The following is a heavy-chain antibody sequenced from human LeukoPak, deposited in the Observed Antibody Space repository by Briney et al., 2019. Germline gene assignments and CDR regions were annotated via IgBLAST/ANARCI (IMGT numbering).Heavy chain of an antibody. CDR1: GFTFSSYS. J-gene: IGHJ4*02. CDR3: IGSGSTFDY. D-gene: IGHD2-15*01. Sequence: GGSLRLSCAASGFTFSSYSMNWVRQAPGKGLEWVSYISSSSSTIYYADSVKGRFTISRHNSKNTLYLQMNSLRAEDTAVYYCIGSGSTFDYWGQGTLVTASS. V-gene: IGHV3-48*01. CDR2: ISSSSSTI.